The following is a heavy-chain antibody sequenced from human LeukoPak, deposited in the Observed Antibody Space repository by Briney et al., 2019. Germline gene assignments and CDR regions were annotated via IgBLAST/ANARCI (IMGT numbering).Heavy chain of an antibody. CDR3: ARKQYYYGSGSILDY. CDR1: GFTFSSYE. D-gene: IGHD3-10*01. CDR2: ISSSGSTI. Sequence: PGGSLRLSCAASGFTFSSYEMNWVRQAPGKGLEWVSYISSSGSTIYYADSVKGRFTISRDNAKNSLYLQMNSLRAEDTAVYYCARKQYYYGSGSILDYWGQGTLVTVSS. V-gene: IGHV3-48*03. J-gene: IGHJ4*02.